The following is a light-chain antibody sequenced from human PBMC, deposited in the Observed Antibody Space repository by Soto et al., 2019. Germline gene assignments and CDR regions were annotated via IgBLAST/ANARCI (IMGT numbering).Light chain of an antibody. Sequence: SVLTQPRSVSASPGQSVTIPCTGTRSDVGGYNYVSWYQHHPGKAPKLMIYGVSARPSGVPDRFSGSKSGNTASLTISGLQAEDEADYYCCSYAGTPYVFGTGTKVTVL. V-gene: IGLV2-11*01. CDR1: RSDVGGYNY. J-gene: IGLJ1*01. CDR2: GVS. CDR3: CSYAGTPYV.